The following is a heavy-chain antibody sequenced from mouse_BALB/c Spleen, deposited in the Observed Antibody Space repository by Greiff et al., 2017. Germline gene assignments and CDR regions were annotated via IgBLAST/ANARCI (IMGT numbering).Heavy chain of an antibody. CDR3: ARGQTPTGFDV. CDR2: INPSNGRT. D-gene: IGHD2-10*01. J-gene: IGHJ1*01. Sequence: QVQLQQPGAELVKPGASVKLSCKASGYTFTSYWMHWVKQRPGQGLEWIGEINPSNGRTNYNEKFKSKATLTVDKSSSTAYMQLSSLTSEDSAVYYCARGQTPTGFDVWGAGTTVTVSS. V-gene: IGHV1S81*02. CDR1: GYTFTSYW.